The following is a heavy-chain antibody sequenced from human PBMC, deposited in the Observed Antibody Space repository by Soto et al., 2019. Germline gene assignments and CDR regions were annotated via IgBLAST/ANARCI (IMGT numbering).Heavy chain of an antibody. J-gene: IGHJ5*02. Sequence: QVQLVQSGAEVKKPGSSVKVSCKASGGTFSSYAISWVRQAPGQGLGWMGGIIPIFGTANFAQKFQGRVTITADESTSTAYMELSSLRSEDTAVYYCAVSHDYGDYAFWFDPWGQGTLVTVSS. D-gene: IGHD4-17*01. CDR1: GGTFSSYA. CDR2: IIPIFGTA. V-gene: IGHV1-69*01. CDR3: AVSHDYGDYAFWFDP.